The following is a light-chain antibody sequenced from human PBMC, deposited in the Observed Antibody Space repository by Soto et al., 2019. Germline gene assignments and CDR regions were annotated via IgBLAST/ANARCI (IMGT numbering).Light chain of an antibody. CDR2: GAS. CDR1: HSVGSN. V-gene: IGKV3-15*01. CDR3: QQYKQWPVA. J-gene: IGKJ4*01. Sequence: VMTQSPTTLSVSPGETATLSCRASHSVGSNLAWYQQNPGQAPRLLNYGASTRATGVPARFSGSGSATQFTLTISSLQSEDFGFYYCQQYKQWPVAFGGGTKVEIK.